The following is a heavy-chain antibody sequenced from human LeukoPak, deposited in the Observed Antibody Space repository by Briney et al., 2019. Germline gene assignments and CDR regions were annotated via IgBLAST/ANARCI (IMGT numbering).Heavy chain of an antibody. CDR3: AKRPFIAVTVLEH. CDR2: ISDSGGDT. D-gene: IGHD6-19*01. CDR1: AFSFDNFA. V-gene: IGHV3-23*01. Sequence: GGSLRLSCAASAFSFDNFAMSWVRQAPGRGLEWIAAISDSGGDTYYAESIKGRFTISRDNSKNTLYLQMNSLRADDTALYYCAKRPFIAVTVLEHWGQGTLVTVSS. J-gene: IGHJ4*02.